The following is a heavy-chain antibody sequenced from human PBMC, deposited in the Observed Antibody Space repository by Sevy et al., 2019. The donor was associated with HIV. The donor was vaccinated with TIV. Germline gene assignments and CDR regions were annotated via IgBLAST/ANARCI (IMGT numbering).Heavy chain of an antibody. CDR2: INSSGTTI. Sequence: GGSLRLSCAASGFTFSDYYMGWIRQAPGKGLDWVSSINSSGTTIYYADSVKGRFSISSDNTKNSLSLQMDSLRAEATAVYYGARGYYTMDVWGQGTTVTFSS. J-gene: IGHJ6*02. V-gene: IGHV3-11*04. CDR1: GFTFSDYY. CDR3: ARGYYTMDV.